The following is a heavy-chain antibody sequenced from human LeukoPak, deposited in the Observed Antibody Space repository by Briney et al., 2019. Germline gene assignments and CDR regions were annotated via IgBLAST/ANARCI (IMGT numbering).Heavy chain of an antibody. V-gene: IGHV3-7*01. J-gene: IGHJ5*02. D-gene: IGHD3-10*01. CDR2: IKQDGSEK. CDR3: ARSGGSGKRFDP. CDR1: GFTFSSYS. Sequence: GGSLRLSCAASGFTFSSYSMNWVRQTPGKGLEWVANIKQDGSEKYYVDSVKGRFTISRDNAKNSLYLQMNSLRAEDTAVYYCARSGGSGKRFDPWGQGTLVTVSS.